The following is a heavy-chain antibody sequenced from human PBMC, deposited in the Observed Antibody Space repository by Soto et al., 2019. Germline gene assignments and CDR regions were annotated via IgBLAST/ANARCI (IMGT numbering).Heavy chain of an antibody. CDR2: LNTYNGNT. D-gene: IGHD4-4*01. Sequence: QIQLVQSEGEVKKPGASVKVSCKTSGYTFTNYGVTWVRQAPGQGLEWMGWLNTYNGNTKYAQRFQGRVTMTPDTSASTAYVELRSLRSDDTAVYYCARAHTPTESDFWCQGTLVTVSS. CDR1: GYTFTNYG. CDR3: ARAHTPTESDF. V-gene: IGHV1-18*01. J-gene: IGHJ4*02.